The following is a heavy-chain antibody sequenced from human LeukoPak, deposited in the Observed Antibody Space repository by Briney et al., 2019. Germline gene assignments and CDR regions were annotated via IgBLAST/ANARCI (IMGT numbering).Heavy chain of an antibody. V-gene: IGHV1-24*01. CDR2: VDPKDGAT. J-gene: IGHJ4*02. CDR3: AGDVLVSGGSYYHGY. D-gene: IGHD3-10*01. CDR1: GYALTELS. Sequence: ASVKVSCKVSGYALTELSIHWVRQAPGKGFEWMGGVDPKDGATVYAQNFQGRDTVTDDRPTGTTYMELSGLTSEDTALYYCAGDVLVSGGSYYHGYWGQGTLVTVSS.